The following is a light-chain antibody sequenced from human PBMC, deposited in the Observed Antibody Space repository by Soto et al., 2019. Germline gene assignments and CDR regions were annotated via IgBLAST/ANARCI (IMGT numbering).Light chain of an antibody. CDR3: QQSYSTPIP. Sequence: DIQVSQSPSSLSASVGDRVAITCLASQSISSYLNWYQQKPGKAPKLLIYAASSLQSGVPSRFSGSGSGTDFTLTISSLQPEDFATYYSQQSYSTPIPFGQGTRLEIK. CDR2: AAS. V-gene: IGKV1-39*01. CDR1: QSISSY. J-gene: IGKJ5*01.